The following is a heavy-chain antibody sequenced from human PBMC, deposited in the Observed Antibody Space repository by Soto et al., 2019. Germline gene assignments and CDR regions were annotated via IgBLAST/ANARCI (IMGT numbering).Heavy chain of an antibody. CDR2: ISGSGGST. Sequence: PWGSLRLSCAASGFTFISYAMIFFRHSPGKGLEWVSAISGSGGSTYYADSVKGRFTISRDNSKNTLYLQMNSLRAEDTAVYYCAKDPAIFGVVIYYFDYWGQGTLVTVSS. V-gene: IGHV3-23*01. J-gene: IGHJ4*02. CDR3: AKDPAIFGVVIYYFDY. D-gene: IGHD3-3*01. CDR1: GFTFISYA.